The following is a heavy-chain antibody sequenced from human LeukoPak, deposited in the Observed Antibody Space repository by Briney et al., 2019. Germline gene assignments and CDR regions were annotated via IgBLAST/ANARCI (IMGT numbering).Heavy chain of an antibody. Sequence: SETLSLTCTVSGDSINSGDYYWSWIRQPPGKGLEWIGYIYYSGSTYYNPSLRSRLTISVDTSKNQFSLKLSSVTAADTAVYYCARDKGYYFDYWGQGTLVTVSS. CDR1: GDSINSGDYY. CDR3: ARDKGYYFDY. V-gene: IGHV4-30-4*01. D-gene: IGHD2-21*01. J-gene: IGHJ4*02. CDR2: IYYSGST.